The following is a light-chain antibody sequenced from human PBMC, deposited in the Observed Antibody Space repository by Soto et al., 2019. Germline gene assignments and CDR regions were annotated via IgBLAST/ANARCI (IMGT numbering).Light chain of an antibody. V-gene: IGLV2-14*01. Sequence: QSALTQPASVSESPGQSITVSCTGTSSDVGGYNYVSWYQQHPGKAPKLMIYDVSDRPSGVSNRFSGSKSGNTASLTISGRQSEDEADDYCSSYSSGSTIDVFGAGTKLTVL. CDR1: SSDVGGYNY. CDR2: DVS. CDR3: SSYSSGSTIDV. J-gene: IGLJ1*01.